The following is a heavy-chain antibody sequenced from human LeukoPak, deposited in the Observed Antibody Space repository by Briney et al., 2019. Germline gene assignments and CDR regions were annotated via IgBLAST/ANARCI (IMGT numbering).Heavy chain of an antibody. CDR1: GGSISSSSYY. J-gene: IGHJ4*02. D-gene: IGHD6-13*01. CDR3: ARGSKQQLAFDY. Sequence: PSETLSLTCTVSGGSISSSSYYWGWIRQPPVKGLEWVGSIYYSGSTYYNPSLKSRVTISVDTSKNQFSLKLSSVTAADTAVYYCARGSKQQLAFDYWGQGTLVTVSS. V-gene: IGHV4-39*07. CDR2: IYYSGST.